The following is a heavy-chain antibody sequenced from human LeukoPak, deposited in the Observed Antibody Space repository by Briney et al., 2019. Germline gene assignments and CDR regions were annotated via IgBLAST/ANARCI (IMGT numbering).Heavy chain of an antibody. CDR1: GFTFSSYS. CDR2: ISSSSSYI. CDR3: ALGGYYGSGSPSDDAFDI. V-gene: IGHV3-21*01. D-gene: IGHD3-10*01. Sequence: GGSLRLSCAASGFTFSSYSMNWVRQAPGKGLEWVSSISSSSSYIYYADSVMGRFTISRDNAKNSLYLQMNSLRAEDAAVYYCALGGYYGSGSPSDDAFDIWGQGTMVTVSS. J-gene: IGHJ3*02.